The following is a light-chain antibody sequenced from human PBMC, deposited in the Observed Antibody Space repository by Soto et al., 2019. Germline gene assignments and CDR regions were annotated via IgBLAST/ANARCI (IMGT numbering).Light chain of an antibody. V-gene: IGKV3-15*01. J-gene: IGKJ1*01. CDR1: QSVSSK. CDR2: GAS. CDR3: QQYDNWPPWT. Sequence: EVVMTQSPATLSVSPGERATLSCRTSQSVSSKLAWYQQRPGQPPRLLIFGASTRATGIPARFSGSGSGTEFTITISSLQSEDFAVYYCQQYDNWPPWTFGKGNKVE.